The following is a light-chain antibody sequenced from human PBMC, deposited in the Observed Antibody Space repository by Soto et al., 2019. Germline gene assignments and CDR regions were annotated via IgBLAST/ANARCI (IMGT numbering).Light chain of an antibody. CDR3: SSYTSSTTPYV. J-gene: IGLJ1*01. CDR1: SSDVGGYNY. V-gene: IGLV2-14*03. CDR2: DVS. Sequence: QSVLTQPASVSGSPGQSITISCTGTSSDVGGYNYVSWYQRHSGKAPKLMIFDVSNRPSGVSNRFSGSKSANTASLTISGLQAEDEADYFCSSYTSSTTPYVFGTGTKVTVL.